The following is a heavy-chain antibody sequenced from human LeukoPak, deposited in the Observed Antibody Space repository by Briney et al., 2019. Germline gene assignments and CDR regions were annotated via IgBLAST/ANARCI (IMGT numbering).Heavy chain of an antibody. CDR2: ILHDGSNE. J-gene: IGHJ4*02. CDR1: GFTFSSYA. Sequence: GRSLSLSCAVSGFTFSSYAMHWVRQAQGKGLGWVAVILHDGSNEYYADSVKGRFTISRDNSKNTLYLQMNSLRAEDTAVYYCARGCGSLSLGYWGQGTLVAVSS. D-gene: IGHD1-26*01. V-gene: IGHV3-30-3*01. CDR3: ARGCGSLSLGY.